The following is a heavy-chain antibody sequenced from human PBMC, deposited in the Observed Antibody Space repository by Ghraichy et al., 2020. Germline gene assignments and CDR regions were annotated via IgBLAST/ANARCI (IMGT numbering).Heavy chain of an antibody. J-gene: IGHJ6*02. Sequence: GESLNISCAASGFTFSTYSMNWVRQAPGKGLEWVSYIRDGGTTKYYADSVRGRFSISRDDAKNSLYLQMNILRAEDTAVYYCTRDSPSCKTRPGCVDVWGHGTTVTVSS. V-gene: IGHV3-48*01. CDR3: TRDSPSCKTRPGCVDV. CDR1: GFTFSTYS. CDR2: IRDGGTTK. D-gene: IGHD2/OR15-2a*01.